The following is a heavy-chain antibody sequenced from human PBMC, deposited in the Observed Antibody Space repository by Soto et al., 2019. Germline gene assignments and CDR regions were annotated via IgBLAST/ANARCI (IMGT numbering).Heavy chain of an antibody. V-gene: IGHV1-8*01. Sequence: ASVKVSCKASGYTFTSYDINWVRQATGQGLEWMGRMNPNSGNTGYAQKFQGRVTMTRNTSISTAYMELSSLRSEDTAVYYCSARTNFHPALQGSVWFDPWGQGTLVTVSS. CDR3: SARTNFHPALQGSVWFDP. CDR2: MNPNSGNT. J-gene: IGHJ5*02. D-gene: IGHD1-1*01. CDR1: GYTFTSYD.